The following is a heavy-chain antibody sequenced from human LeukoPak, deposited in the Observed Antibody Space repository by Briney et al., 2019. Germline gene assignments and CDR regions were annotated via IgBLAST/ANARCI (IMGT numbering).Heavy chain of an antibody. V-gene: IGHV4-4*02. Sequence: SETLSLTCAVSGGSISSSYWWSWVRQPPGKGLEWIGQIYHSGSTNYNPSLRSRVTISVDKSNNQFSLRLRSVTAADTAVYYCARDGGGSDCWGQGTLVTVSS. CDR1: GGSISSSYW. J-gene: IGHJ4*02. CDR2: IYHSGST. D-gene: IGHD2-15*01. CDR3: ARDGGGSDC.